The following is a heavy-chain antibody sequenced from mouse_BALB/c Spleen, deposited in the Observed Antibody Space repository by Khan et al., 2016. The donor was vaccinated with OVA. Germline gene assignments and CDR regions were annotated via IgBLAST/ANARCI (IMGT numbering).Heavy chain of an antibody. CDR3: ARNGYGKGDAMDY. CDR1: GFTFSDYY. Sequence: EVELVESGGGLVQPGGSLKLSCATSGFTFSDYYMYWFRQTPEKRLEWVAYISNGGGNTYYPDTVKGRFTISRDNAKNTLYLQMSRLRSEDTALYYCARNGYGKGDAMDYWGQGTSVTGSS. CDR2: ISNGGGNT. J-gene: IGHJ4*01. V-gene: IGHV5-12*02. D-gene: IGHD2-10*02.